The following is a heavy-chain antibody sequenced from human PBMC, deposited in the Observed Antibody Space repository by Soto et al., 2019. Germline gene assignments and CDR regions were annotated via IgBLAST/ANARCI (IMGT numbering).Heavy chain of an antibody. CDR2: INHSGST. V-gene: IGHV4-34*01. CDR1: GGSFSGYY. J-gene: IGHJ5*02. Sequence: SATLSLTCAVYGGSFSGYYWSWIRQPPGKGLEWIGEINHSGSTNYNPSLKSRVTISVDTSKNQFSLKLSSVTAADTAVYYCARSNDCSSTSCYGLNWFDPWGQGTLVTVSS. CDR3: ARSNDCSSTSCYGLNWFDP. D-gene: IGHD2-2*01.